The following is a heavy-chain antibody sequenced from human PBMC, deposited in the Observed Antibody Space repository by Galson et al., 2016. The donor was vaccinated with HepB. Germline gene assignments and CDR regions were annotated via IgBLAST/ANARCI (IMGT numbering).Heavy chain of an antibody. D-gene: IGHD6-25*01. CDR1: GFTFSTYG. V-gene: IGHV3-30*03. J-gene: IGHJ6*02. CDR2: ISQDENKK. CDR3: ARDLVGAAAGHYYYGMDV. Sequence: SLRLSCAASGFTFSTYGMHWVRQAPGKGLEWVAVISQDENKKYYAGSVKGRFTISRDNSKDTLSRQMNSLRVEDTAVYYCARDLVGAAAGHYYYGMDVWGQGTTATV.